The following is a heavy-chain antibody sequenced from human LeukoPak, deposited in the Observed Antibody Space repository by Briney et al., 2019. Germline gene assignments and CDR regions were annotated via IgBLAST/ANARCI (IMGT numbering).Heavy chain of an antibody. Sequence: SETLSLTCTVSGGSISSSSYYWGWIRQPPGKGLEWIGSIYYSGSTYYNPSLKGRVTISVDTSKNQFSLKLSSVTAADTAVYYCAREMTTVTMIDYWGQGTLVTVSS. CDR2: IYYSGST. V-gene: IGHV4-39*07. CDR3: AREMTTVTMIDY. CDR1: GGSISSSSYY. D-gene: IGHD4-17*01. J-gene: IGHJ4*02.